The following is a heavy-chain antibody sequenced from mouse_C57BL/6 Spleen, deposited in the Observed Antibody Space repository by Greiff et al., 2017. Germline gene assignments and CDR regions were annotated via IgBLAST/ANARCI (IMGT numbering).Heavy chain of an antibody. Sequence: ESGPGLVKPSQSLSLTCSVTGYSITSGYYWNWIRQFPGNKLEWMGYISYDGSNNYNPSLKNRISITRDTSKNQFFLKLNSVTTEDTATXYCARGRLYYDYFDYWGQGTTLTVSS. CDR1: GYSITSGYY. V-gene: IGHV3-6*01. CDR2: ISYDGSN. CDR3: ARGRLYYDYFDY. J-gene: IGHJ2*01. D-gene: IGHD1-1*02.